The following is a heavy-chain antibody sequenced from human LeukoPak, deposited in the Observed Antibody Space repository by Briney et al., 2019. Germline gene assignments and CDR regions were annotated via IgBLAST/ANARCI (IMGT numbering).Heavy chain of an antibody. CDR2: IKQDGSEK. J-gene: IGHJ4*02. V-gene: IGHV3-7*01. CDR1: GFTFSSYA. Sequence: GGSLRLSCAASGFTFSSYAMSWVRQAPGKGLEWVANIKQDGSEKYYVDSVKGRFTISRDNAKNSLYLQMNSLRAEDTAVYYCARADWDTAMIDYWGQGTLVTVSS. CDR3: ARADWDTAMIDY. D-gene: IGHD5-18*01.